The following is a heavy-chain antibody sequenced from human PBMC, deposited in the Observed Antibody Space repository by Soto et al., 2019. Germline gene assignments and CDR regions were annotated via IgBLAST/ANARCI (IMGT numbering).Heavy chain of an antibody. J-gene: IGHJ4*02. CDR1: GGSISSGGYY. CDR2: IYYSGST. D-gene: IGHD3-22*01. Sequence: KTSETLSLTCTVSGGSISSGGYYWSWIRQHPGKGLEWIGYIYYSGSTYYNPSLKSRVTISVDTSKNQFSLKLSSVTAADTAVYYCARGTYYYDSSGYRLPLPITLFDYWGQGTLVTVSS. CDR3: ARGTYYYDSSGYRLPLPITLFDY. V-gene: IGHV4-31*03.